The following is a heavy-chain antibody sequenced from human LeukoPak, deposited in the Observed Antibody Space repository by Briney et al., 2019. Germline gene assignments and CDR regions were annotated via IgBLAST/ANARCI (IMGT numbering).Heavy chain of an antibody. CDR3: ARCPQRLDNSYSFCYMDV. V-gene: IGHV3-33*01. J-gene: IGHJ6*03. CDR2: IWFDGSNR. Sequence: GGSLRLSCAASGFNFSNYGIHWVRQAPGKGLEWVSVIWFDGSNRYYEKSVKGRFTVSRDDSKNTVYLQMNSLGAGDTAVYYCARCPQRLDNSYSFCYMDVWGKGTTVTVSS. D-gene: IGHD2-21*02. CDR1: GFNFSNYG.